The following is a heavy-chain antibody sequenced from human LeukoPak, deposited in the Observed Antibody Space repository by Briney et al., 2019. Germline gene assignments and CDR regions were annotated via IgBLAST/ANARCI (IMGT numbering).Heavy chain of an antibody. CDR2: IYNDGGT. J-gene: IGHJ4*02. D-gene: IGHD6-13*01. V-gene: IGHV3-53*01. Sequence: GGSLRLSCAASGFTVSSNYMSWVRQGPGKGLEWVALIYNDGGTHYTDSVKGRFTISRDTSRNTLFLQMNSLRAEDTAVYYCARRHGNRWYVDYWGQGTLVTVSS. CDR1: GFTVSSNY. CDR3: ARRHGNRWYVDY.